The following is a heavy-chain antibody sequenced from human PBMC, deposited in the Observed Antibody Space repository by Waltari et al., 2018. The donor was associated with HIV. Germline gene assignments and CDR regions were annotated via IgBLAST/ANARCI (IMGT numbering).Heavy chain of an antibody. CDR2: IKTKTEGETI. V-gene: IGHV3-15*01. J-gene: IGHJ4*01. CDR1: GFTFVNAW. CDR3: TTWQVGSY. Sequence: EVQVVESGGGLVKPGGSLRLSCEASGFTFVNAWMSWVRQATGKGVEWVGRIKTKTEGETIEYDTAVKDRFTISRDDSKNTLYLQMDSLITEDTAVYYCTTWQVGSYWGHGTLVTVSS. D-gene: IGHD3-10*01.